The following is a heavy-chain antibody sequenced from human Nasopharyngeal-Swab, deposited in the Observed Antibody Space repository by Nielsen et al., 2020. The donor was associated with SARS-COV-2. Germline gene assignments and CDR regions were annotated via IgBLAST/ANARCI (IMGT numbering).Heavy chain of an antibody. V-gene: IGHV3-21*01. CDR3: ASLRYYDFWSGYYPKDYYYYMDV. Sequence: GGSLRLSCAASGFTFSSYSMNWVRQAPGKGLERVSSISSSSSYIYYADSVKGRFTISRDNAKNSLYLQMNSLRAEDTAVYYCASLRYYDFWSGYYPKDYYYYMDVWGKGTTVTVSS. J-gene: IGHJ6*03. CDR2: ISSSSSYI. D-gene: IGHD3-3*01. CDR1: GFTFSSYS.